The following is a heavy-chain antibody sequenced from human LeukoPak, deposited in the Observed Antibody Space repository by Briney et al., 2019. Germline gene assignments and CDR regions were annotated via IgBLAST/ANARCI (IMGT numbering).Heavy chain of an antibody. CDR1: GGSISSYY. CDR3: ARGVPEFYDFWSGYFYYFDY. D-gene: IGHD3-3*01. V-gene: IGHV4-59*01. CDR2: IYYSGST. Sequence: SETLSLTCTVSGGSISSYYWSWIRQPPGKGLEWIGYIYYSGSTNYNPSLKSRVTISVDTSKNQFSLKLTSVTAADTAVYYCARGVPEFYDFWSGYFYYFDYWGQGTLVTVSS. J-gene: IGHJ4*02.